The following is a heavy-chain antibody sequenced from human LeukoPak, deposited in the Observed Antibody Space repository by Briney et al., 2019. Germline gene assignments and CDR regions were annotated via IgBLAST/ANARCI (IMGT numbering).Heavy chain of an antibody. Sequence: SETLSPTCAVYGGSFSGYYWSWIRQPPGKGLEWIGEINHSGSTNYNPSLKSRVTISVDTSKNQFSLKLSSVTAADTAVYYCASTYRNDSSGYYTNWFDPWGQGTLVTVSS. CDR1: GGSFSGYY. J-gene: IGHJ5*02. CDR2: INHSGST. CDR3: ASTYRNDSSGYYTNWFDP. D-gene: IGHD3-22*01. V-gene: IGHV4-34*01.